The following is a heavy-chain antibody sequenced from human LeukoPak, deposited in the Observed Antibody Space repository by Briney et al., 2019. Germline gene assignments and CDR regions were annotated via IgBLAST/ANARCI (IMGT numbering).Heavy chain of an antibody. Sequence: TGGSLRLSCAASGFTFSSCSMNWVRQAPGKGLEWVSSISSSSSYIYYADSVKGRFTISRDNAKNSLYLQMNSLRAEDTAVYYCARDVHGSSWYGRNYYYYMDVWGKGTTVTVSS. J-gene: IGHJ6*03. CDR1: GFTFSSCS. CDR2: ISSSSSYI. D-gene: IGHD6-13*01. V-gene: IGHV3-21*01. CDR3: ARDVHGSSWYGRNYYYYMDV.